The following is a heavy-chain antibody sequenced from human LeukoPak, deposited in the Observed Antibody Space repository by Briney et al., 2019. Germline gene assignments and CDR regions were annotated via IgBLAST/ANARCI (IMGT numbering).Heavy chain of an antibody. CDR3: AKASTTVTTSAFDY. CDR2: VSGSGDST. Sequence: GGSLRLSCEASGFTFSSYAMSWVRQAPGKGPEWVSGVSGSGDSTYYADSVKGRFTISRDNSKNTLYLQMNSLRGEDTAVYYCAKASTTVTTSAFDYWGQGTLVTVSS. CDR1: GFTFSSYA. D-gene: IGHD4-17*01. V-gene: IGHV3-23*01. J-gene: IGHJ4*02.